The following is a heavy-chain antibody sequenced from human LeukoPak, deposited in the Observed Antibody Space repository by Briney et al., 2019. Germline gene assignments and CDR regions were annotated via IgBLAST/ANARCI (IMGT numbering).Heavy chain of an antibody. Sequence: PGGSLRLSCAASGFTFSSYAMHWVRQAPGKGLEYVSAISSNGGSTYYANSVKGRFTISRDNSKNTLYLQMGSLRAEDMAVYYCARKSDYGPFDIWGQGIMVTFSS. V-gene: IGHV3-64*01. D-gene: IGHD4-17*01. CDR1: GFTFSSYA. J-gene: IGHJ3*02. CDR3: ARKSDYGPFDI. CDR2: ISSNGGST.